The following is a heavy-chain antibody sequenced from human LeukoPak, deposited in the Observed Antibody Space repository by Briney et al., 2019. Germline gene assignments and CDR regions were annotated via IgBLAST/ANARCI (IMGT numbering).Heavy chain of an antibody. J-gene: IGHJ5*02. CDR2: IIPIFGTA. V-gene: IGHV1-69*05. CDR3: ARARWGYYYDSSGNNWFDP. D-gene: IGHD3-22*01. Sequence: ASVKVSCKASGGTFSSYAISWLRQAPGQGLEWMGRIIPIFGTANYAQKFQGRVTITTDESTSTAYMELSSLRSEDTAVYYCARARWGYYYDSSGNNWFDPWGQGTLVTVSS. CDR1: GGTFSSYA.